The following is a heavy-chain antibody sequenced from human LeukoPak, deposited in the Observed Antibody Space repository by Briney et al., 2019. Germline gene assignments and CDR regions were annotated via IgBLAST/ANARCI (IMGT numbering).Heavy chain of an antibody. CDR2: IYYSGSA. D-gene: IGHD3-10*01. J-gene: IGHJ6*02. CDR3: ARVWVVRYYYGSGSCYGMDV. Sequence: SETLSLTCTVSGGSISVSSYYWGWIRQPPGKGLEWIGSIYYSGSAYYNSSLKSRVTISVDTSKNQFSLKLTSVTAADTAVYYCARVWVVRYYYGSGSCYGMDVWGQGTTVTVSS. CDR1: GGSISVSSYY. V-gene: IGHV4-39*01.